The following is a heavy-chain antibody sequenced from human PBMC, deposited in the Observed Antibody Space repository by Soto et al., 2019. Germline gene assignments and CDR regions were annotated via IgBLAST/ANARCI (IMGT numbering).Heavy chain of an antibody. CDR2: IWYDGSNK. V-gene: IGHV3-33*01. CDR3: ARRYVSGSYYYYYYMDF. Sequence: PGGSLRLSCAASGFTFSSYGMHWVRQAPGKGLEWVAVIWYDGSNKYYADSVKGRFTISRDNSKNTLYLQMNSLRAEDTAVYYCARRYVSGSYYYYYYMDFWGKGTTVTVSS. D-gene: IGHD3-10*01. CDR1: GFTFSSYG. J-gene: IGHJ6*03.